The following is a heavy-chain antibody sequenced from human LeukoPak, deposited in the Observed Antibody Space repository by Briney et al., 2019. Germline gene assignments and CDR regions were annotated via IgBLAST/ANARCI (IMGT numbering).Heavy chain of an antibody. CDR2: INPSGGST. CDR3: ARDEGGDYGDYSPYFDY. D-gene: IGHD4-17*01. CDR1: GYTFTNYY. J-gene: IGHJ4*02. Sequence: ASVKVSCKASGYTFTNYYIHWVRQAPGQGLEWMGIINPSGGSTAYAQKFQGRVTMTSDTSTSTVYMELSSLRSEDTAVYYCARDEGGDYGDYSPYFDYWGQGTLATVSS. V-gene: IGHV1-46*01.